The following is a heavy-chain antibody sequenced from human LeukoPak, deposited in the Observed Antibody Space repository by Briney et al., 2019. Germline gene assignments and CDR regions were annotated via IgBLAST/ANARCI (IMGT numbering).Heavy chain of an antibody. J-gene: IGHJ3*02. Sequence: GGSLRLSCAASGFTFSSYAMHWVRQAPGKGLEYVSAISSNGGSTYYANSVKGRFTISRDNSKNTLYLQMGSLRAEDMAVYYCAREVYSSSWYSAFDIWGQGTMVTVSS. D-gene: IGHD6-13*01. V-gene: IGHV3-64*01. CDR2: ISSNGGST. CDR3: AREVYSSSWYSAFDI. CDR1: GFTFSSYA.